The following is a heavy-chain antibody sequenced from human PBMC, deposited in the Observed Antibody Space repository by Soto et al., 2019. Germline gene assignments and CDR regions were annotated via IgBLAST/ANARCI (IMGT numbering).Heavy chain of an antibody. V-gene: IGHV3-7*05. D-gene: IGHD6-25*01. CDR3: ARDNGFAALPT. CDR1: GFTFSSSW. CDR2: IKADGSGT. J-gene: IGHJ4*02. Sequence: GGSLRLSCEASGFTFSSSWMTWVRQAPGKGLEWVANIKADGSGTYYVDSVRGRFTISRDNAKDSLYLQMNSLRAEDTAVYFCARDNGFAALPTWGQGTLVTVSS.